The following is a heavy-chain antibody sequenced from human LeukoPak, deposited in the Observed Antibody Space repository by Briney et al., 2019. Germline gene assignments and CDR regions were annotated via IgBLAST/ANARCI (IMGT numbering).Heavy chain of an antibody. CDR3: AAAMGFDY. CDR1: GFTFGSYA. D-gene: IGHD2-2*01. J-gene: IGHJ4*02. Sequence: GGSLRLSCAASGFTFGSYAMSWVRQAPGKGLEWVSTIGGSGGSTHYADSVKGRFTISRDNSKHTLHLQMNSLRAEGTAVYYCAAAMGFDYWGQGTLVTVSS. CDR2: IGGSGGST. V-gene: IGHV3-23*01.